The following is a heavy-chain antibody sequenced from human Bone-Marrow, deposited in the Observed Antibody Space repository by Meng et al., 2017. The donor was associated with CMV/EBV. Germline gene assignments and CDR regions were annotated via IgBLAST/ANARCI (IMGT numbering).Heavy chain of an antibody. CDR2: INPNSGGT. CDR3: ARDFRRYCSSTSCYPGY. Sequence: ASVKVSCKASGYTFTGYYMHWVRQAPGQGLEWMGWINPNSGGTNYAQKFQGRVTMTRDTSISTAYMELSRLRSDDTAVYYCARDFRRYCSSTSCYPGYWGQGHLVNVSS. J-gene: IGHJ4*02. CDR1: GYTFTGYY. D-gene: IGHD2-2*01. V-gene: IGHV1-2*02.